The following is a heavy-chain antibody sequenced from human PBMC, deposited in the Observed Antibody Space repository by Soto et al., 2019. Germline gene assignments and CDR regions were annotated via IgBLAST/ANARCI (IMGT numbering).Heavy chain of an antibody. CDR1: GGTLSSYA. V-gene: IGHV1-69*13. J-gene: IGHJ6*04. CDR2: IIPIFGTA. CDR3: ARNTTGTHRHYYYYGMDV. Sequence: ASVKVSCKASGGTLSSYAISWVRQAPGQGLEWMGGIIPIFGTANYAQKFQGRVTITADESTSTAYMELGSLRSEDTAVYYCARNTTGTHRHYYYYGMDVWGKGTTVTVSS. D-gene: IGHD1-1*01.